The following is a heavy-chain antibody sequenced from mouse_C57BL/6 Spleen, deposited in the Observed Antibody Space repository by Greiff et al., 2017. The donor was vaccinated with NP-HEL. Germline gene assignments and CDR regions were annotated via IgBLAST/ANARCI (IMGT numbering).Heavy chain of an antibody. J-gene: IGHJ2*01. V-gene: IGHV1-7*01. CDR1: GYTFTSYW. CDR3: ARSLRDDYDGGDFDY. Sequence: VQLQQSGAELAKPGASVKLSCKASGYTFTSYWMHWVKQRPGQGLEWIGYINPSSGYTKYNQKFKDKATMTADKSSSTAYMQRSSLTYEDSAVFYGARSLRDDYDGGDFDYWGQGTTLTVSS. D-gene: IGHD2-4*01. CDR2: INPSSGYT.